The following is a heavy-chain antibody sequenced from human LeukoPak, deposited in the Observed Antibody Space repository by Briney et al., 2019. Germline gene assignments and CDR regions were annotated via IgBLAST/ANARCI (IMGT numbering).Heavy chain of an antibody. CDR3: AREKDKYCSSTSCSPRGDTLDY. Sequence: ASVKVSCKASGGTFSSYGISWVRQAPGQGLEWRGGSIASFGTGKYAQKFQGRVTITTDQSTSTAYMELSSLRSEDTAVYYCAREKDKYCSSTSCSPRGDTLDYWGQGTLVTVSS. D-gene: IGHD2-2*01. J-gene: IGHJ4*02. CDR1: GGTFSSYG. CDR2: SIASFGTG. V-gene: IGHV1-69*05.